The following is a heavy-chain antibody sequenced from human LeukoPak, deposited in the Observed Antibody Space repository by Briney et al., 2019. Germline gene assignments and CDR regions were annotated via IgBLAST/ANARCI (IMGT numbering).Heavy chain of an antibody. Sequence: ASVKVSCKASGGTFSSYAISWVRQAPGQGGEWMGGIIPIFGTANYAQKFQGRVTITADESTSTAYMELSSLRSEDTAVYYCARDRDPLVGATAEGNWFDPWGQGTLVTVSS. CDR2: IIPIFGTA. CDR1: GGTFSSYA. CDR3: ARDRDPLVGATAEGNWFDP. V-gene: IGHV1-69*01. D-gene: IGHD1-26*01. J-gene: IGHJ5*02.